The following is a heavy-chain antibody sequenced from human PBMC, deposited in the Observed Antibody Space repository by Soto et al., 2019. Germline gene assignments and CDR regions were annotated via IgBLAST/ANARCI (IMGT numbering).Heavy chain of an antibody. D-gene: IGHD3-22*01. J-gene: IGHJ6*02. CDR2: ILYSGDT. CDR3: ARQGRNTKIVILRHYATDF. Sequence: PSETLSLTCSVSSGSISSNSYLWGWIRQPPGKGLEWIGAILYSGDTYYSESLKSRVTMSVDTAKNQFPLKLNSVTAADTAVYYCARQGRNTKIVILRHYATDFWGQGTAVTVS. CDR1: SGSISSNSYL. V-gene: IGHV4-39*01.